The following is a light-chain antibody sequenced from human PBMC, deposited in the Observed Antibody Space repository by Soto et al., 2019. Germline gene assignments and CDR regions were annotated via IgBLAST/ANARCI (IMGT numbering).Light chain of an antibody. V-gene: IGLV2-14*01. CDR3: SSYTSSSLYV. J-gene: IGLJ1*01. CDR1: SSDVGGYNY. CDR2: DVS. Sequence: QSVLPQPASVYGSPGQSITISCTGTSSDVGGYNYVSWYQQHPGKAPKLMIYDVSNRPSGVSNRFSGSKSGNTASLTISGLQAEDEADYYCSSYTSSSLYVFGTGTKVTVL.